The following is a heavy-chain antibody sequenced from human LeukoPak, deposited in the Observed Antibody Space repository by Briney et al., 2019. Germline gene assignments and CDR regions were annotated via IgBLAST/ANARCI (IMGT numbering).Heavy chain of an antibody. CDR2: ISSNGGST. CDR1: GFTFSSYS. V-gene: IGHV3-64D*06. Sequence: PGGSLRLSCAASGFTFSSYSMNWVRQAPGKGLEYVSAISSNGGSTYYADSVKGRFTISRDNSKNTLYLQMSSLRAEDTAVYYCIKGSIAAAGTGYFQHWGQGTLVIVSS. D-gene: IGHD6-13*01. J-gene: IGHJ1*01. CDR3: IKGSIAAAGTGYFQH.